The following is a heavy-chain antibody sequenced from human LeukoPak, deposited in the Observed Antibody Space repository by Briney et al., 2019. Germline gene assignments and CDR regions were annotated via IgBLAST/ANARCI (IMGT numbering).Heavy chain of an antibody. CDR3: ARICGWTVVEDY. J-gene: IGHJ4*02. V-gene: IGHV3-74*01. Sequence: TGGSLRLSCATSGFTFSTHFMSWVRHAPGKGLVWVSRINTDGITTDYADSVKGRFTISRDNAKNTLYLQMNSLRAEDTAVYYCARICGWTVVEDYWGQGTMVTVSS. D-gene: IGHD6-19*01. CDR2: INTDGITT. CDR1: GFTFSTHF.